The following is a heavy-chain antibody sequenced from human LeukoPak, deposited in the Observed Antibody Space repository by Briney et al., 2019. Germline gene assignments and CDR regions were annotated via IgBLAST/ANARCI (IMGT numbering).Heavy chain of an antibody. Sequence: ASVKVSCKASGYTFTGYYMHWVRQAPRQGLEWMGWINPSSGATNYAQKFQGRVTMTRDTSISTAYMELSGLRSDDTAVYYCARDVGHIPFDIWGQGTMVTVSS. D-gene: IGHD2-15*01. J-gene: IGHJ3*02. V-gene: IGHV1-2*02. CDR1: GYTFTGYY. CDR3: ARDVGHIPFDI. CDR2: INPSSGAT.